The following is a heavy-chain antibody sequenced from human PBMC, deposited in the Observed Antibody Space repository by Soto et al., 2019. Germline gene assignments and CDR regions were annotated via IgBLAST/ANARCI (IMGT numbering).Heavy chain of an antibody. V-gene: IGHV3-74*01. CDR2: IKADGSST. J-gene: IGHJ5*02. CDR3: TRERFDP. Sequence: GGSLRLSCAASGFTFSNYWMHWVRQAPGKGLVGVSRIKADGSSTNYADSVKGRFTISRDNAKNTLYLVINSLRVEDTAVYFCTRERFDPWGQGTLVTVSS. CDR1: GFTFSNYW.